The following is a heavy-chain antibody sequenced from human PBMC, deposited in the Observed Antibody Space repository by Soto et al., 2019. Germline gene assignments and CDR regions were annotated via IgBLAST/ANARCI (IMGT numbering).Heavy chain of an antibody. D-gene: IGHD3-10*01. CDR2: IFTRDSET. J-gene: IGHJ5*02. CDR1: GHLFNNHW. CDR3: ARGYFDSGHGYDL. Sequence: GESLKISCKGPGHLFNNHWIGWVRQTPGKGLEWMGLIFTRDSETKTSPSFQGHVSFSVNNSINTVYLQWTSLKTTDTGIYFCARGYFDSGHGYDLWGQGTLVTVSS. V-gene: IGHV5-51*01.